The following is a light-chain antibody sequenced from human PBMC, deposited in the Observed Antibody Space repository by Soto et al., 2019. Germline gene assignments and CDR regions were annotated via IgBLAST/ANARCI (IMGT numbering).Light chain of an antibody. CDR1: QSVSRR. J-gene: IGKJ1*01. V-gene: IGKV1-5*01. CDR3: QQFNSKVWT. Sequence: DIQMTQSPSTLSASVGDTVTITCRASQSVSRRVNWYQQKPGKAPRLLIYEASNLESGVPMRFSGSGSGTEFVLAITSLQPADSATYYCQQFNSKVWTFGQGTRVEI. CDR2: EAS.